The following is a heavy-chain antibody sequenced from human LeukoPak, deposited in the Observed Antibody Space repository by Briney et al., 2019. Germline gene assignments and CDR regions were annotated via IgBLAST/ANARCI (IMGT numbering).Heavy chain of an antibody. J-gene: IGHJ3*01. D-gene: IGHD3-3*01. Sequence: GGSLRLSCAASGFTFDDYLLHWVRQAPGKGLEWVSAISGSAVITFYADSAKGRFTISRDNSKNTLHLQMNSLRAEDTALYYCAKSRLSGINDAFDFWGQGTMVTVSS. CDR3: AKSRLSGINDAFDF. V-gene: IGHV3-23*01. CDR2: ISGSAVIT. CDR1: GFTFDDYL.